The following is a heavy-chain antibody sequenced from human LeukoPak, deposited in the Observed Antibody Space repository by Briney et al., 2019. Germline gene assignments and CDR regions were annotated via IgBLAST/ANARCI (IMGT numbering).Heavy chain of an antibody. CDR1: GGSISGYY. CDR3: ARHFNSAGALDI. V-gene: IGHV4-59*08. CDR2: THYSGIT. D-gene: IGHD2-21*01. Sequence: PSETLSLTCIVSGGSISGYYWSWIRQPPGKGLEWIGYTHYSGITDSNPSLKSRVIISVDTSKNQFSLKLTSVTAADTAVYYCARHFNSAGALDIWGQGTVVTVSS. J-gene: IGHJ3*02.